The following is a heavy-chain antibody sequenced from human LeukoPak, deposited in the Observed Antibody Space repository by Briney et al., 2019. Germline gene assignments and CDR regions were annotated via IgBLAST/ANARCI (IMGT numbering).Heavy chain of an antibody. CDR3: ARALSSSSWYPGEDYFDY. CDR1: GYTFTSYG. V-gene: IGHV1-18*01. J-gene: IGHJ4*02. Sequence: ASVKVSCKASGYTFTSYGISWVRQAPGQGLEWMGWISAYNGNTNYAQKLQGRVTMTTDTSTSTAYMELRSLRSDDTAVYYCARALSSSSWYPGEDYFDYWGQGTLATVSS. D-gene: IGHD6-13*01. CDR2: ISAYNGNT.